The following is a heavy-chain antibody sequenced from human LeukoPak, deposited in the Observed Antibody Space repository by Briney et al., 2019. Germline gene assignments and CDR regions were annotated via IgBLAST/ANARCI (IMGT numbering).Heavy chain of an antibody. CDR1: GGSISSSSYY. J-gene: IGHJ6*03. V-gene: IGHV4-39*06. Sequence: SETLSLTCTVSGGSISSSSYYWGWIRQPPGKGLEWIGSIYYSGSTYYNPSLKSRVTISVDTSKNQFPLKLSSVTAADTAVYYCARATSYYDFWSGYEYYMDVWGKGTTVTVSS. D-gene: IGHD3-3*01. CDR2: IYYSGST. CDR3: ARATSYYDFWSGYEYYMDV.